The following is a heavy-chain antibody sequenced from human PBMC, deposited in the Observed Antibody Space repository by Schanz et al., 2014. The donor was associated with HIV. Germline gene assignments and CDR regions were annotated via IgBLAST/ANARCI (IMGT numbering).Heavy chain of an antibody. CDR3: ARDSGGYYDSSGYIFGWFDP. V-gene: IGHV4-34*02. D-gene: IGHD3-22*01. CDR1: GSSVTYFY. Sequence: QVQLQQWGAGLLKPSETLSLTCAVYGSSVTYFYWTWIRQSPGKGLEWIAEVNHSGDTNYNPSLKSRVTISVDTSKSQFSLKLSSVTAADTAVYYCARDSGGYYDSSGYIFGWFDPWGQGALVTVSS. J-gene: IGHJ5*02. CDR2: VNHSGDT.